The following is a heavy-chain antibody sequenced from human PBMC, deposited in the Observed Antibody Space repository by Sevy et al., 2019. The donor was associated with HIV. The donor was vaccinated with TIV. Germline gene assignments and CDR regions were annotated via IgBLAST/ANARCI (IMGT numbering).Heavy chain of an antibody. V-gene: IGHV3-48*01. Sequence: GGSLRLSCAASGFTFSSYSMNWVRQAPGKGLEWVSYISSSRYTIYYADSVTGRFTISRDNVKNSLYLQMNSLRAEDTAVYYCAKALNPALESMLEVNLRTLKGFDVWGQGTVVTVSS. CDR2: ISSSRYTI. D-gene: IGHD3-22*01. CDR3: AKALNPALESMLEVNLRTLKGFDV. CDR1: GFTFSSYS. J-gene: IGHJ3*01.